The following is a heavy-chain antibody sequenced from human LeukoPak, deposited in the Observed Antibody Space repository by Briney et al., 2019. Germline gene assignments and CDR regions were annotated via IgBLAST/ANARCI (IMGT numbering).Heavy chain of an antibody. CDR2: IYTSGST. J-gene: IGHJ4*02. CDR3: ARSNHYYGTDY. Sequence: SETLSLTCTVSGGSISSGSYYWSWIRQPAGKGLEWIGRIYTSGSTNYNPSLKSRVTISVDTSKNQFSLKLSSVTAADTAVYYCARSNHYYGTDYWGQGTLVTVSS. V-gene: IGHV4-61*02. CDR1: GGSISSGSYY. D-gene: IGHD3-10*01.